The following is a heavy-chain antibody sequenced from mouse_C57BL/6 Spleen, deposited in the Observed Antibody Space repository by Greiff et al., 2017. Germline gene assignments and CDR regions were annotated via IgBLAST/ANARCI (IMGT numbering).Heavy chain of an antibody. CDR2: LHPNSGST. V-gene: IGHV1-64*01. Sequence: VQLQQPGAELVKPGASVKLSCKASGYTFTSYWMHWVKQRPGQGLEWIGMLHPNSGSTNYNEKFKSKATLTVDKSSSTAYMQLSSLTSEDSAVYYCARPVTTVVGYYFDYWGQGTTLTVSS. D-gene: IGHD1-1*01. J-gene: IGHJ2*01. CDR1: GYTFTSYW. CDR3: ARPVTTVVGYYFDY.